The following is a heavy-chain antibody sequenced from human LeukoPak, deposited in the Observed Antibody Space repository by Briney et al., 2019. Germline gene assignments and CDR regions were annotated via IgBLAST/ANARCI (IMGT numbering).Heavy chain of an antibody. Sequence: PGGSLRLSCAASGFPFSDSWMDWVRQAPGKGMEWVANIKQDGSEKHYADSVKGRFTISRDNAKNSLYLQMNSLRAEDTAVYYCARGIYGRFDYWGQGTLVTVSS. CDR1: GFPFSDSW. CDR2: IKQDGSEK. V-gene: IGHV3-7*01. CDR3: ARGIYGRFDY. J-gene: IGHJ4*02. D-gene: IGHD4-17*01.